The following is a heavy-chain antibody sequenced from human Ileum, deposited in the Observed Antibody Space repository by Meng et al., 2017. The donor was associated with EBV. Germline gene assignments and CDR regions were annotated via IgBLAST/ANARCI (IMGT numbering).Heavy chain of an antibody. D-gene: IGHD1-7*01. CDR1: GDSISSDIW. J-gene: IGHJ4*02. Sequence: QVRWQGSGPGLVKPSGTLSLTCTVSGDSISSDIWWSWVRQPPGKGLEWIGEVYHRGDTNYNPSLKSRVDISVDKSKNQFYLSLFSVTAADTAVYYCGRDQGRELINHWGQGTLVTVSS. V-gene: IGHV4-4*02. CDR3: GRDQGRELINH. CDR2: VYHRGDT.